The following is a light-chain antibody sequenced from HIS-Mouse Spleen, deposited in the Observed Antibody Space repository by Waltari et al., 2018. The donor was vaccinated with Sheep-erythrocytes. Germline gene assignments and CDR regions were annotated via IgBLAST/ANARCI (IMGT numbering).Light chain of an antibody. CDR3: CSYAGSYNHV. CDR2: DVS. CDR1: SSDVGGYNY. J-gene: IGLJ1*01. V-gene: IGLV2-11*01. Sequence: QSALTQPRSVSGSPGQSVTISCTGTSSDVGGYNYFSWYQQHPGKAPKLMIYDVSKRPSGVPHRFSGSKSGNTASLTISGIQAEDEADYYCCSYAGSYNHVFATGTKVTVL.